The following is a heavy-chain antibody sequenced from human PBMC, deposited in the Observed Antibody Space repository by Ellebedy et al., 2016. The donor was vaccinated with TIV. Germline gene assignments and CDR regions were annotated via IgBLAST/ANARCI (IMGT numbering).Heavy chain of an antibody. Sequence: GESLKISXAASGFTFSSYGMHWVRQAPGKGLEWVAVISYDGSNKYYADSVKGRFTISRDNAKNTLYLQMSSLRAEDTAVYYCARRGSSGFGDYWGQGTLVTVSS. J-gene: IGHJ4*02. CDR3: ARRGSSGFGDY. CDR1: GFTFSSYG. CDR2: ISYDGSNK. D-gene: IGHD6-19*01. V-gene: IGHV3-30*03.